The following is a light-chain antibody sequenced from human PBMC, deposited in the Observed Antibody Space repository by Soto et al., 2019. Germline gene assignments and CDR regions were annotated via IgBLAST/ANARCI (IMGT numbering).Light chain of an antibody. V-gene: IGKV1-5*01. Sequence: STLSASVGDRVTITCRASQSISSWLAWYQQKPGKAPKLLIYDASSLESGVPPRFSGSGSGTEFTLTISSLQPDDFATYYCQQYNSYWTFGQGTKV. J-gene: IGKJ1*01. CDR2: DAS. CDR3: QQYNSYWT. CDR1: QSISSW.